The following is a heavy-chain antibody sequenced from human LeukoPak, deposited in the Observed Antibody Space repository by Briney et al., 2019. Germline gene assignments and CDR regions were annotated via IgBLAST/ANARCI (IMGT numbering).Heavy chain of an antibody. Sequence: PGTSLRLSCEASGFAFGSYAMHWVRQAPGRGLEWVAVISHDGDNTNSGESVRGRFTLSRDNLKNTLYLQMNSLRGEDTAVYYCAKDLGGGAAAGPPLDYWGQGTLVTVSS. D-gene: IGHD6-13*01. CDR1: GFAFGSYA. CDR3: AKDLGGGAAAGPPLDY. V-gene: IGHV3-30-3*01. CDR2: ISHDGDNT. J-gene: IGHJ4*02.